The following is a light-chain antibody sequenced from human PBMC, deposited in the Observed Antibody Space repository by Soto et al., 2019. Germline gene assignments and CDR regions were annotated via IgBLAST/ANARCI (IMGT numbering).Light chain of an antibody. J-gene: IGLJ1*01. CDR1: SSNVGINA. CDR3: ATWDDSLNGYV. V-gene: IGLV1-44*01. CDR2: SNN. Sequence: QSVLSQPPSASESPWQRVTISCSGSSSNVGINAVNWYQQLPGTAPTLLIYSNNERLSGVPDRFSGSKSGTSASLAISGLQSEDDADYYCATWDDSLNGYVFGTGTKV.